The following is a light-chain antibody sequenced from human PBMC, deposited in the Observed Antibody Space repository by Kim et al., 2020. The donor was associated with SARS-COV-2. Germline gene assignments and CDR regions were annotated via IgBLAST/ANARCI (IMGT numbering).Light chain of an antibody. J-gene: IGKJ2*01. CDR3: QQYYSYPYT. Sequence: SPSTGDRVTITCRASQGISSYLAWYQQKPGKAPKLLIYAASTLQSGVPSRFSGSGSGTDFTLTISCLQSEDFATYYCQQYYSYPYTFGQGTKLE. CDR1: QGISSY. V-gene: IGKV1-8*01. CDR2: AAS.